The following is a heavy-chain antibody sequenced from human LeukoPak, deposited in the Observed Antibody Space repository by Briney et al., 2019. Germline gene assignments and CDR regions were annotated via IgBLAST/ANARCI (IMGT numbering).Heavy chain of an antibody. CDR3: ANLGGTLVDY. J-gene: IGHJ4*02. CDR1: GFSFSSYD. CDR2: IRNSGVST. D-gene: IGHD1-14*01. Sequence: RGSLRLSCAASGFSFSSYDMTWVRQAPGKGLEWVSSIRNSGVSTYYADSVKGRFAISRDNSNNTLYLQMNSLRAEDTAVYFCANLGGTLVDYWGQGTLVTVSS. V-gene: IGHV3-23*01.